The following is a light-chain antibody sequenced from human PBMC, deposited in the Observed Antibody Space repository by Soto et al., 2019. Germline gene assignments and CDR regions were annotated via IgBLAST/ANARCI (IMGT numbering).Light chain of an antibody. CDR2: DAS. Sequence: EIVMTQSPATLSVSPGEGATLSCRASQGFAGTLAWYQQKPGQTPRLLIYDASTRATGVPARFSGSASGTEFTLTITSLQSEDFAVYYCQQYGSSQFTFGPGTKVNVK. CDR1: QGFAGT. V-gene: IGKV3-15*01. J-gene: IGKJ3*01. CDR3: QQYGSSQFT.